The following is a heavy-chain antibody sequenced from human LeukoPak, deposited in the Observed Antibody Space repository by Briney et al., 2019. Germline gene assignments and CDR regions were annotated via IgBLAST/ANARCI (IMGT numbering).Heavy chain of an antibody. CDR1: GFTFSSYS. D-gene: IGHD5-18*01. CDR3: ARVDRAMLTVYYYYMDV. CDR2: ISSSTSTI. Sequence: GGSLRLSCAASGFTFSSYSMNWVRQAPGKGLEWVSYISSSTSTIYYADFVKGRFTISRDNAKNSLYLQMNSLRAEDTAVYYCARVDRAMLTVYYYYMDVWGKGTTVTVSS. J-gene: IGHJ6*03. V-gene: IGHV3-48*01.